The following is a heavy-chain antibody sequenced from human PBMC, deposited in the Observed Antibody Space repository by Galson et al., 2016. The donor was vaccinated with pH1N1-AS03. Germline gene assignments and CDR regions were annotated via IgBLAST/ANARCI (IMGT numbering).Heavy chain of an antibody. CDR3: ARDYIVGATRGAGTFDV. D-gene: IGHD1-26*01. Sequence: SLRLSCAASGFTFSDFAMHWVAVISYDGSNKYYEDSVKGRFTISRDSSKNTLYLQMNSLRPEDTAMYYCARDYIVGATRGAGTFDVWGHGTMVTVSS. CDR1: GFTFSDFA. V-gene: IGHV3-30-3*01. CDR2: ISYDGSNK. J-gene: IGHJ3*01.